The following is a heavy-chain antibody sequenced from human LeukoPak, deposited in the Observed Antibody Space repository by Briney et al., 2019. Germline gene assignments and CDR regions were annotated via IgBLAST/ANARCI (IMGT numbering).Heavy chain of an antibody. CDR1: GGSITSHSW. V-gene: IGHV4-4*02. Sequence: PSETLSLTCAVSGGSITSHSWWSWVRQPPGKGLEWIGEIYHGGDTNYDSSVKSRVTMSVDKSKNHFSLNLRSVTAADTAIYYCASHVTVLGTRGFDYWGQGILVTVSS. J-gene: IGHJ4*02. D-gene: IGHD6-19*01. CDR3: ASHVTVLGTRGFDY. CDR2: IYHGGDT.